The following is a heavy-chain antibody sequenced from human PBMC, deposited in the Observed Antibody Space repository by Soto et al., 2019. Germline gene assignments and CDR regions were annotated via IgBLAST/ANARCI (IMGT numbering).Heavy chain of an antibody. Sequence: PSETLSLTGTVSGGSVSSGSYYWSWIRQPPGKGLEWIGYIYYSGSTNYNPSLKSRVTISVDTSKNQFSLKLSSVTAADTAVYYCARSIAAAGYDYWGQGTLVTVSS. CDR3: ARSIAAAGYDY. V-gene: IGHV4-61*01. CDR1: GGSVSSGSYY. J-gene: IGHJ4*02. CDR2: IYYSGST. D-gene: IGHD6-13*01.